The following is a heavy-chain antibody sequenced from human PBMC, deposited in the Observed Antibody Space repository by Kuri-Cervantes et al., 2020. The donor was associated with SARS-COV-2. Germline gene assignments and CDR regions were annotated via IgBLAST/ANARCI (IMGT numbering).Heavy chain of an antibody. V-gene: IGHV1-69*13. CDR2: ITPVFGST. J-gene: IGHJ4*02. Sequence: SVKVSCKASGGTINNFLIDWVRQAPGQGPEWMGGITPVFGSTNYAEEFQDRVTNTADETTNTVYMELNNLRFDDTAVYYCAREASGNNARTHFDLWGQGTLVTVSS. CDR1: GGTINNFL. CDR3: AREASGNNARTHFDL. D-gene: IGHD1/OR15-1a*01.